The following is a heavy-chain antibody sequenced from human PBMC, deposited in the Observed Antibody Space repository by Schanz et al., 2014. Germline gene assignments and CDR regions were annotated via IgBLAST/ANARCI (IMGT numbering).Heavy chain of an antibody. D-gene: IGHD6-6*01. CDR3: ARDRGHVEQLVLEWYYAMDV. CDR1: GYTFGRIG. CDR2: ISGNDGHT. Sequence: QAQLVQSGAEVKGPGASVKVSCKASGYTFGRIGISWARQAPGQGLEWMGWISGNDGHTNYAQKFRGRVIMTTDTSTSTAYMELRSLRSDDTAVYYCARDRGHVEQLVLEWYYAMDVWGQGTTVAVSS. J-gene: IGHJ6*02. V-gene: IGHV1-18*01.